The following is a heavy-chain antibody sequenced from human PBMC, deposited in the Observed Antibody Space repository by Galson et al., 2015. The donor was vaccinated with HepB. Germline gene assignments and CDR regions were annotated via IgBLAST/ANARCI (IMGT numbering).Heavy chain of an antibody. J-gene: IGHJ4*02. CDR1: GGSISNYY. CDR2: ISYTGSP. Sequence: ETLSLTCTVSGGSISNYYWSWIRQPPGKGLEWIGYISYTGSPNYNPSLKSRVTISLDTSKNQFSLKLRSVTAADTAVYYCARGVWDCSSTSCYTFDYWGQGNLVTVSS. CDR3: ARGVWDCSSTSCYTFDY. V-gene: IGHV4-59*01. D-gene: IGHD2-2*02.